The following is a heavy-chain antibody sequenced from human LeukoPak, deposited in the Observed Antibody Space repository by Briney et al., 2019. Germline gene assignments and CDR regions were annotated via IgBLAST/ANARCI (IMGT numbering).Heavy chain of an antibody. CDR3: ARDHFSGSYLDGGFDY. CDR1: GYTFTSHG. Sequence: ASVKVSCKASGYTFTSHGITWVRLAPGQGLEWMGWISPYNGNTNYAQKLQGRVTMTTDTSTSTVYMELRSLRSDDTAVYYCARDHFSGSYLDGGFDYWGQGTLVTVSS. V-gene: IGHV1-18*01. J-gene: IGHJ4*02. CDR2: ISPYNGNT. D-gene: IGHD1-26*01.